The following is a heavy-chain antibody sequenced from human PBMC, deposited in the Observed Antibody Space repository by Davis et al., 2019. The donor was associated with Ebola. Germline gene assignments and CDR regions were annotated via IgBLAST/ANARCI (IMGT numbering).Heavy chain of an antibody. CDR1: GGSISSSSHF. CDR2: IDNSGST. D-gene: IGHD5-18*01. J-gene: IGHJ4*02. CDR3: ARGRRYSYGPPRY. Sequence: SETLSLTCSVSGGSISSSSHFWGWIRQPPGKGLEWIGSIDNSGSTYYNPSLKSRVTVSVDTSKNQFSLKLSSVTAADTAVYYCARGRRYSYGPPRYWGQGALVTVSS. V-gene: IGHV4-39*01.